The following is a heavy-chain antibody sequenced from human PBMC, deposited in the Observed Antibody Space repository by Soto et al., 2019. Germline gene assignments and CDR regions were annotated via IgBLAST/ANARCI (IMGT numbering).Heavy chain of an antibody. J-gene: IGHJ4*02. CDR3: ARVPDSSAYYYYFDY. Sequence: GGSLRLSCAASGFTFSSYTLRWVRQAPGKGLEWVSSISSGSSLLYYADSVRGRFTISRDNAKNSLYLQMNSLRADDTAVYYCARVPDSSAYYYYFDYWGQGTLVTVSS. CDR1: GFTFSSYT. D-gene: IGHD3-22*01. V-gene: IGHV3-21*01. CDR2: ISSGSSLL.